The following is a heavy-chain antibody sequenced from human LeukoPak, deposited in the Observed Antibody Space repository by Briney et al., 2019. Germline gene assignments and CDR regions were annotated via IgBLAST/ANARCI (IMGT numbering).Heavy chain of an antibody. CDR1: GGSISSGDYY. Sequence: SETLSLTCTVSGGSISSGDYYWSWIRQHPGKGLEWIGYISYTGSTYYNPSLKSRVTISADTSENQFSLKLSSVTAADTAVYYCARLGATTAAYWGQGTLVTVSS. J-gene: IGHJ4*02. V-gene: IGHV4-31*03. CDR2: ISYTGST. D-gene: IGHD1-26*01. CDR3: ARLGATTAAY.